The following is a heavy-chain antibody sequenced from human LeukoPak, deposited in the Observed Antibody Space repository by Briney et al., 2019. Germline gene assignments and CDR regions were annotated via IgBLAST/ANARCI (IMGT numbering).Heavy chain of an antibody. Sequence: SETLSLTCTVSGASISDNYWSWIRQPPGKGLEWVGYIYYTGNTNYNPSLKSRVAISVDTSKNQLSLKLSSVTAADTAVYYCARGNSNDHLAWFGPWGQGTLVSVSS. D-gene: IGHD2/OR15-2a*01. CDR1: GASISDNY. V-gene: IGHV4-59*01. CDR3: ARGNSNDHLAWFGP. CDR2: IYYTGNT. J-gene: IGHJ5*02.